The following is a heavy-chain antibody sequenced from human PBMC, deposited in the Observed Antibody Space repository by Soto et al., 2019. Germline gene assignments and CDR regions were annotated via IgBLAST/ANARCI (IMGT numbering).Heavy chain of an antibody. V-gene: IGHV4-34*01. CDR1: GGSFSGYY. CDR2: INHSGST. D-gene: IGHD2-2*01. CDR3: ARVPRYCSSTSCYGEAYYYYYMDV. J-gene: IGHJ6*03. Sequence: SETLSLTCAVYGGSFSGYYWSWIRQPPGKGLERIGEINHSGSTNYNPSLKSRVTISVDTSKNQFSLKLSSVTAADTAVYYCARVPRYCSSTSCYGEAYYYYYMDVWGKGTTVTVSS.